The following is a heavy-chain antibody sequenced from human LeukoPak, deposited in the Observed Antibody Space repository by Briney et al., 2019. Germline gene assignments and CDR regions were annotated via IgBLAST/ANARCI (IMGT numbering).Heavy chain of an antibody. J-gene: IGHJ4*01. CDR1: GYTFTGYY. CDR2: IHPKSGDT. CDR3: SRGSGISYGGIDY. V-gene: IGHV1-2*02. Sequence: ASVKVSCKASGYTFTGYYLHWVRQAPGQGLEWMGWIHPKSGDTHYAQKFLGRVTLTRDTSTTIVYMELKWLTSDDTAVYYCSRGSGISYGGIDYWGQEPWSPSPQ. D-gene: IGHD6-25*01.